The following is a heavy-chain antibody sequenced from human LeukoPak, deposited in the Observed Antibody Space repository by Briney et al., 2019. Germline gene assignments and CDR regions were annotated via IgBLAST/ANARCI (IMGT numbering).Heavy chain of an antibody. Sequence: PGGSLRLSCAASGFTFSSYSMNWVRQAPGKGLEWVSAISGSGDSIYYGDSVKGRFTISRDNSKNTLYLQMSSLRAEDTAVYYCAKTRPLDSSSWSHGDYWGQGTLVTVSS. CDR1: GFTFSSYS. V-gene: IGHV3-23*01. J-gene: IGHJ4*02. CDR3: AKTRPLDSSSWSHGDY. CDR2: ISGSGDSI. D-gene: IGHD6-13*01.